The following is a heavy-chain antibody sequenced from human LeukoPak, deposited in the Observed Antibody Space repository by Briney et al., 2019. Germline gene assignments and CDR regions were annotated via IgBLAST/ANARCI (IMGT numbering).Heavy chain of an antibody. CDR1: GGTFITYA. CDR2: TSAYNGNT. D-gene: IGHD6-6*01. Sequence: ASVKVSCKASGGTFITYAISWVRQAPGQGLEWMGWTSAYNGNTNSAQQFQGRLSMSTDTSTSTAYMELRSLRSDDTAVYYCARTGGGGSIAARLHYYYMDVWGKGTTVTVSS. V-gene: IGHV1-18*01. J-gene: IGHJ6*03. CDR3: ARTGGGGSIAARLHYYYMDV.